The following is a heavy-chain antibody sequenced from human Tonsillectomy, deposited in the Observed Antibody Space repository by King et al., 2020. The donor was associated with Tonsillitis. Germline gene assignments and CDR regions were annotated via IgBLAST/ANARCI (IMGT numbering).Heavy chain of an antibody. D-gene: IGHD3-16*02. CDR1: GFTFSSYA. CDR3: ARCGVWGSYRYTLDFDY. Sequence: VQLVESGGGLVQPGGSLRLSCAASGFTFSSYAMSWVRQAPGKGLEWVSAISGSGGSTYYADSVKGRFTISRDNSKNTLYLQMNSLRAEDTAVYYCARCGVWGSYRYTLDFDYWGQGTVVTVSS. J-gene: IGHJ4*02. V-gene: IGHV3-23*04. CDR2: ISGSGGST.